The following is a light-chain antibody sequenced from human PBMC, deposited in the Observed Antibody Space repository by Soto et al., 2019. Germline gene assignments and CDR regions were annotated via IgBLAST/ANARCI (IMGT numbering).Light chain of an antibody. CDR3: QQYATSFRT. CDR2: DAS. CDR1: QSVSNNF. V-gene: IGKV3-20*01. J-gene: IGKJ1*01. Sequence: EIVLTQSPGTLSLSPGERSTFSCRSSQSVSNNFLAWYQQTPGQAPRLLISDASSRDTCIQERFSVSGSGTEFTLAISSLEPEDFAVYYCQQYATSFRTFGQGTKVEL.